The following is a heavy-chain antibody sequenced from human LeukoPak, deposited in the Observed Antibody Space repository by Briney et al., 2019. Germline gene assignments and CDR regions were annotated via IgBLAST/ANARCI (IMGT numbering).Heavy chain of an antibody. J-gene: IGHJ4*02. Sequence: GGSLRLSCAASGFNFNTYWMSWVRQAPGKGLEWVANIKQGGGEIYYVDSVKGRFTISRDNAKNSLYLQMNSLRAEDTGIYYCARDKVVGPTKFDNWGQGTLVTVSP. D-gene: IGHD1-26*01. CDR1: GFNFNTYW. CDR2: IKQGGGEI. V-gene: IGHV3-7*01. CDR3: ARDKVVGPTKFDN.